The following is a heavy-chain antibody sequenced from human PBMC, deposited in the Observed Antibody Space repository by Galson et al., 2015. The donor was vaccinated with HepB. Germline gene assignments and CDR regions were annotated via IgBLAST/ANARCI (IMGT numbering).Heavy chain of an antibody. Sequence: SLRLSCAASGFTFSSYAMSWVRQAPGKGLEWVSAISGSGGSTYYADSVKGRFTISRDNSKNTLYLQMNSLRAEDTAVYYCAKDPIVAGSVSVCFDYWGQGTLVTVSS. CDR2: ISGSGGST. CDR3: AKDPIVAGSVSVCFDY. CDR1: GFTFSSYA. J-gene: IGHJ4*02. V-gene: IGHV3-23*01. D-gene: IGHD6-19*01.